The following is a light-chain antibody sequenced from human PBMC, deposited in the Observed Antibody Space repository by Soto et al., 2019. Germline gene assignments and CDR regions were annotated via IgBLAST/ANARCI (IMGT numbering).Light chain of an antibody. Sequence: EIVMTQSPATLSVSPGERASLSCRASESINRNLAWYQQKPGQAPRLLMYGTSTRATGIPLRFSGSGSGTEFTLTISSLQSEDFAVYYCQQYKKWPMYTFGQGTKLEIK. CDR1: ESINRN. J-gene: IGKJ2*01. CDR2: GTS. CDR3: QQYKKWPMYT. V-gene: IGKV3-15*01.